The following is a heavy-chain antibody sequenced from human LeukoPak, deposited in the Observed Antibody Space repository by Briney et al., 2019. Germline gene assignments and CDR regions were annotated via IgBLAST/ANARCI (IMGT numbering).Heavy chain of an antibody. CDR1: GFTVSSNY. CDR3: AMTRELLPREFDY. J-gene: IGHJ4*02. V-gene: IGHV3-53*01. D-gene: IGHD1-26*01. CDR2: IYSGGST. Sequence: PGGSLRLSCAASGFTVSSNYMSWVRQAPGKGLEWVSVIYSGGSTYYADSVKGRFTISRDNSKNTLYLQMNSLRAEDTAVYYCAMTRELLPREFDYWGQGTLVTVSS.